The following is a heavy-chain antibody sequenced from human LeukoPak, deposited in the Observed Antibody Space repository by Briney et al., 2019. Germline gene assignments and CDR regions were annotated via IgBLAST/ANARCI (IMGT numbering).Heavy chain of an antibody. V-gene: IGHV3-23*01. D-gene: IGHD1-20*01. CDR3: AKGDNWNAEFPGATHY. CDR1: GCTFSSYT. Sequence: GGSLSLSCAPSGCTFSSYTMTWVGQAAGKGREWVSAISGSSSSTYNADSVKGRFTISRDKSKNTLYLQMNSLRAEDTAVYYCAKGDNWNAEFPGATHYWGQGTLVTVSS. CDR2: ISGSSSST. J-gene: IGHJ4*02.